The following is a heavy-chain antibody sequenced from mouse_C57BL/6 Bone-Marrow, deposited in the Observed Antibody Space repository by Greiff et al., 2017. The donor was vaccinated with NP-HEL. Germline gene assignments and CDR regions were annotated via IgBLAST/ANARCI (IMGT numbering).Heavy chain of an antibody. V-gene: IGHV1-81*01. Sequence: QVHVKQSGAELARPGASVKLSCKASGYTFTSYGISWVKQRTGQGLEWIGEIYPRSGNTYYNEKFKGKATLTADKSSSTAYMELRSLTSEDSAVYFCAREDSSGSWFAYWGQGTLVTVSA. CDR2: IYPRSGNT. D-gene: IGHD3-2*02. CDR3: AREDSSGSWFAY. J-gene: IGHJ3*01. CDR1: GYTFTSYG.